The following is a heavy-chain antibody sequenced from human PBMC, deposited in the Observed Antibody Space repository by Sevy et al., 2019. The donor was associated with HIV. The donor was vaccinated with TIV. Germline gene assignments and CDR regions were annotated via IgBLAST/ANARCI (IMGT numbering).Heavy chain of an antibody. CDR2: ISDSGSHI. CDR1: GFAFSDYY. Sequence: GGSLRLSCAASGFAFSDYYVSWIRQAPGKGLEWVSYISDSGSHIYYADSVKGRFTISRDNAKNSLYLQMNSLRAEATAVYYCARDFAPGIAVAGTGYYFDYWGQGTLVTVSS. V-gene: IGHV3-11*01. CDR3: ARDFAPGIAVAGTGYYFDY. D-gene: IGHD6-19*01. J-gene: IGHJ4*02.